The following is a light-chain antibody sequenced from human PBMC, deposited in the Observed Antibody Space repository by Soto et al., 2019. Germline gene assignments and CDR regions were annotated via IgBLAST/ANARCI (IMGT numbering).Light chain of an antibody. J-gene: IGKJ1*01. V-gene: IGKV3-11*01. CDR2: ESS. CDR3: QYYDSFRT. CDR1: QSVGTS. Sequence: EIVLTQSPATLSLSPGERATLSCRASQSVGTSLAWYQQKSGQAPRLLFYESSNRATGVPDRFSGSGSGTDFTLTISRLEPEDFAVYFCQYYDSFRTFGQGTKV.